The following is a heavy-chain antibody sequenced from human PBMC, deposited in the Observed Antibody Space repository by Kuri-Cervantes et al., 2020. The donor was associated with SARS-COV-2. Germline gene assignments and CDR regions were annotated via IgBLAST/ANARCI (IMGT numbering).Heavy chain of an antibody. J-gene: IGHJ4*02. CDR3: ASVYDFWSGYYQAYYFDY. CDR2: ISGSGGST. Sequence: LSLTCAASGFTFSSYAMSWVRQAPGKGLEWVSAISGSGGSTYYADSVKGRFTISRDNSKNTLYLQMNSLRAEDTAVYYCASVYDFWSGYYQAYYFDYWGQGTLVTVSS. CDR1: GFTFSSYA. D-gene: IGHD3-3*01. V-gene: IGHV3-23*01.